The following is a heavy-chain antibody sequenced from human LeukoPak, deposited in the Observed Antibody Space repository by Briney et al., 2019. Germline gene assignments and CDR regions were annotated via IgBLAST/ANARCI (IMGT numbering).Heavy chain of an antibody. CDR1: GYTFTIYG. J-gene: IGHJ4*02. CDR3: ARDSGSYSFDY. V-gene: IGHV1-18*01. CDR2: ISAYNGNT. Sequence: ASVKLSCKASGYTFTIYGISWVRHAPGQGLEWMGWISAYNGNTNYAQKLQGRVTMTTDTSTSKAYRELRSLRSDDTAVYYCARDSGSYSFDYWGQGTLVTVSS. D-gene: IGHD1-26*01.